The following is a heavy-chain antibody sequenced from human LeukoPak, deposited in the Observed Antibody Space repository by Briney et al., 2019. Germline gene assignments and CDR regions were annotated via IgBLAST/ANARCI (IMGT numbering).Heavy chain of an antibody. CDR1: GFSFSDAW. Sequence: GGSLRLSCAASGFSFSDAWMSWVRQIPGKGLEWVGRIESKTDGGTTDYAAPVKGRFTISRDDSTNTLYLQMNSLKSEDTAVYYCTTYGSGRKFDYWGEGTLVTVSS. CDR3: TTYGSGRKFDY. CDR2: IESKTDGGTT. J-gene: IGHJ4*02. V-gene: IGHV3-15*04. D-gene: IGHD3-10*01.